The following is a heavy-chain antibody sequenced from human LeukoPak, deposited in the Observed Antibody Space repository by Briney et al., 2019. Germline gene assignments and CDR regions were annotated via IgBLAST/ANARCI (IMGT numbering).Heavy chain of an antibody. V-gene: IGHV4-31*03. D-gene: IGHD5-18*01. J-gene: IGHJ2*01. Sequence: SETLSLTCTVSGGSISSGGYYWSWIRQHPGKGLEWIGYIYYSGSTYYNPSLKSRVTISVDTSKNQFSLKLSSVTAADTAVYYCAREGTGGYSYGRKGYFDLWGRGTLVTASS. CDR2: IYYSGST. CDR3: AREGTGGYSYGRKGYFDL. CDR1: GGSISSGGYY.